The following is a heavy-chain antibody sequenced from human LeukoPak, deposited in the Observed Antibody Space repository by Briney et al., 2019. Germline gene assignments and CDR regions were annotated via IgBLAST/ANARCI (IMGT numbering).Heavy chain of an antibody. CDR2: IIPIFGTA. V-gene: IGHV1-69*13. D-gene: IGHD3-10*01. CDR1: GYTFTSYY. Sequence: ASVKVSCKASGYTFTSYYMHWVRQAPGQGLEWMGGIIPIFGTANYAQKFQGRVTITADESTSTAYMELSSLRSEDTAVYYCASSPGYYDYWGQGTLVTVSS. J-gene: IGHJ4*02. CDR3: ASSPGYYDY.